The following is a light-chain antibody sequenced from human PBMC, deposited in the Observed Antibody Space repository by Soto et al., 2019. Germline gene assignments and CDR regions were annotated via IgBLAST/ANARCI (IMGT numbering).Light chain of an antibody. J-gene: IGKJ1*01. CDR2: GST. CDR3: QQYNNWPRT. CDR1: QNVDSTY. Sequence: DIVLTQSPGTLSLSPGERATLSCRASQNVDSTYLAWYQQKPGQAPRLVIYGSTRRAPGVPDRFSGSGSGTDFTLTINSLQSEDFAVYYCQQYNNWPRTFGQGTKVDIK. V-gene: IGKV3-20*01.